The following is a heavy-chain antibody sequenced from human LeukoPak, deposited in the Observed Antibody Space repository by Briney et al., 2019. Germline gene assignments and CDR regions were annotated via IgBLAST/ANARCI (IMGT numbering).Heavy chain of an antibody. CDR3: AREDQFVIQRAFDI. D-gene: IGHD3-16*02. V-gene: IGHV1-69*13. CDR1: GGTFSSYA. J-gene: IGHJ3*02. Sequence: ASVKVSCKASGGTFSSYAISWVRQAPGQGLEWMGGIIPIFNTANYAHKFQGRINIIADEATSTAYMELTGLRSEDTAVYYCAREDQFVIQRAFDIWGQGTVVTVSS. CDR2: IIPIFNTA.